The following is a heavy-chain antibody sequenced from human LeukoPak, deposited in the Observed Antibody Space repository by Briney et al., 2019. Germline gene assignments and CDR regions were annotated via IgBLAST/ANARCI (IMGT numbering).Heavy chain of an antibody. CDR2: ISASGGST. V-gene: IGHV3-23*01. D-gene: IGHD2/OR15-2a*01. CDR1: GFTFSSYA. J-gene: IGHJ4*02. CDR3: AKRLTETPFVFDY. Sequence: GGSLRLSCAASGFTFSSYAMSWVRQAPGKGLEWVSSISASGGSTYYADSVKGRFTISRDNSKNTLYLQMNSLRAEDTAIYYCAKRLTETPFVFDYWGQGTLVTVSS.